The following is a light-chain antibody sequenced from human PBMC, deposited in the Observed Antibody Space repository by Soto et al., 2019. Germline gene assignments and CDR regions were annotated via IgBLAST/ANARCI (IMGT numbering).Light chain of an antibody. CDR1: QSISSW. CDR2: DAS. V-gene: IGKV1-5*01. Sequence: DIQMTQSPSTLSASVGDRVTITCRASQSISSWLAWYQQKPGKAPKLLIYDASSLESGVPSRFSGSGSGTEFTINISSMQQEDFETYYCQQYNSYWTLGQGTKV. J-gene: IGKJ1*01. CDR3: QQYNSYWT.